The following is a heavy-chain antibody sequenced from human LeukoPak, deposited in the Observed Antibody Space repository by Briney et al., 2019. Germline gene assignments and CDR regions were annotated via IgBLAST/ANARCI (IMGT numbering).Heavy chain of an antibody. V-gene: IGHV3-23*01. CDR3: AKVLRRARGDSRTLYGFDG. CDR1: GFTFSSYA. CDR2: ISGSGGCT. J-gene: IGHJ6*01. Sequence: TGGSLRLSCAASGFTFSSYAMSWVRQAPGKGLEWVSAISGSGGCTYYADSVKGRFTISRDNSKHSLYLQMNSLRVEDTAVYYCAKVLRRARGDSRTLYGFDGWGQGTTVTVSS. D-gene: IGHD3-10*01.